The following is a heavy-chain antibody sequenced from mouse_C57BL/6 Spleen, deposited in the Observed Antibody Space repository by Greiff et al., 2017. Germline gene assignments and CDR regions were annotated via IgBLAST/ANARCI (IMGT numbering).Heavy chain of an antibody. V-gene: IGHV1-15*01. CDR1: GYTFTDYE. D-gene: IGHD1-1*02. CDR3: TRKGWFYAMDY. CDR2: IDPETGGT. J-gene: IGHJ4*01. Sequence: VQLQQSGAELVRPGASVTLSCKASGYTFTDYEMHWVKQTPVHGLEWIGAIDPETGGTAYNQKFKGKAILTADKSSSTAYMELRSLTSEDSAVXYCTRKGWFYAMDYWGQGTSVTVSS.